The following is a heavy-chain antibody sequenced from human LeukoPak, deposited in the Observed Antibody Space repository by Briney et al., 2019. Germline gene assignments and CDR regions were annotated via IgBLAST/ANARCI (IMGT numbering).Heavy chain of an antibody. J-gene: IGHJ4*02. CDR1: GFTVSSNY. CDR2: IRSKAVGGTT. Sequence: PGGSLRLSCAASGFTVSSNYMSWVRQAPGKGLEWVGLIRSKAVGGTTEYAASVKGRFTISRDESKSIAYLQMNSLKTEDTAVYYCTRGPDLDTVLGRGLMFTVLFDFWGQGTLVTVSS. V-gene: IGHV3-49*04. D-gene: IGHD5-18*01. CDR3: TRGPDLDTVLGRGLMFTVLFDF.